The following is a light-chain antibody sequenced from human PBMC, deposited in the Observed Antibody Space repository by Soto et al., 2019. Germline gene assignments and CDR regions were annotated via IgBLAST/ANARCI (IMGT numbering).Light chain of an antibody. V-gene: IGLV2-11*01. CDR1: SSDVGGYNY. J-gene: IGLJ1*01. Sequence: QSVLTQPRSASGSPGQSITISCTGTSSDVGGYNYVSWYQQHPAKAPKLIIFDVSKRPSGVPNRFSGSKSGNTASLTISGLRAEDEADYYCCSYVGRNTYVFGTGTKVTVL. CDR2: DVS. CDR3: CSYVGRNTYV.